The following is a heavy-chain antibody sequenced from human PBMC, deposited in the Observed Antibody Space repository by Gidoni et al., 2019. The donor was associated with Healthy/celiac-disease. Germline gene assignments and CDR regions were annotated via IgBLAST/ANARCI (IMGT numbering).Heavy chain of an antibody. D-gene: IGHD2-2*01. CDR3: ARYCSSTSCYYYYYYGMDV. J-gene: IGHJ6*02. CDR1: GYTFTSYD. CDR2: MNPSSCNT. Sequence: QVQLVQSGAEVKKPGASVKVSCKASGYTFTSYDSNWVRQATGQGLEWMGWMNPSSCNTGYAQKFQGRVTMTRNTSIITAYMELSSLRSEDTAVYYCARYCSSTSCYYYYYYGMDVWGQGTTVTVSS. V-gene: IGHV1-8*01.